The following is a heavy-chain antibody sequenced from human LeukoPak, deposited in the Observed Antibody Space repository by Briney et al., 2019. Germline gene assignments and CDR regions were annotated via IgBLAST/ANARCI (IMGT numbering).Heavy chain of an antibody. V-gene: IGHV3-30*02. CDR2: IRNDGSNK. Sequence: GGSLRLSCAASGFTFSSYAMYWVRQAPGKGVEWGAFIRNDGSNKYYADSVKGRFTISRDNSKNTLYLQMNSLRAEDTAVYYCAKDIGSTSCLDYWGQGTLVTVSS. CDR3: AKDIGSTSCLDY. CDR1: GFTFSSYA. J-gene: IGHJ4*02. D-gene: IGHD2-2*01.